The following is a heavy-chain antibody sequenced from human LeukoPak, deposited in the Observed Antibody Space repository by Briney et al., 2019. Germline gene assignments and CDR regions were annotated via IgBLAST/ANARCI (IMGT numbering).Heavy chain of an antibody. Sequence: PGRSLRLSCAASGFTFSSYGMHWVRQAPGKGLEWVAVISYDGSNRYYADSVKGRFTISRDNSKNTLYLQMNSLRAEDTAVYYCAKTSVRGVKLFDYWGQGTLVTVSS. CDR2: ISYDGSNR. V-gene: IGHV3-30*18. CDR3: AKTSVRGVKLFDY. D-gene: IGHD3-10*01. J-gene: IGHJ4*02. CDR1: GFTFSSYG.